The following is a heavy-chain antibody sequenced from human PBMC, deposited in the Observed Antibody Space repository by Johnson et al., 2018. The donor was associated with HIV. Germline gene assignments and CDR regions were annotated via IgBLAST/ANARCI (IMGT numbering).Heavy chain of an antibody. V-gene: IGHV3-23*04. J-gene: IGHJ3*02. D-gene: IGHD1-26*01. CDR1: GFTFDDYA. CDR3: ARGGVGDVFDI. Sequence: VQLVESGGGLVQPGGSLRLSCAASGFTFDDYAMHWVRQAPGKGLEWVSGISGSGGSTYYADSVKGRFTISRDNSKNTLYLQMNSLRAEDTAVYYCARGGVGDVFDIWGQGTMVTVSS. CDR2: ISGSGGST.